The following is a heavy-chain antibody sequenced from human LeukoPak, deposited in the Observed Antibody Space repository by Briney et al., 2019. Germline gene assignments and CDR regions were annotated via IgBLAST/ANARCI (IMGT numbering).Heavy chain of an antibody. V-gene: IGHV3-7*01. D-gene: IGHD3-9*01. CDR3: ARVEDYDILTGFDY. CDR1: GVTFSSYW. Sequence: GGSLRLSCAASGVTFSSYWMSWVRQAPGKGLEWVATIKQDGSERYYVDSVKGRFTISRDNAKNSLYLQMNSLRAEDTAVYYCARVEDYDILTGFDYWGQGTLVTVSS. CDR2: IKQDGSER. J-gene: IGHJ4*02.